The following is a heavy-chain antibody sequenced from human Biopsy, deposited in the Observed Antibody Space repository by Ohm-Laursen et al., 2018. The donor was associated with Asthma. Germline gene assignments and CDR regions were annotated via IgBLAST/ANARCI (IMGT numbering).Heavy chain of an antibody. V-gene: IGHV4-59*01. CDR2: THYSGTT. D-gene: IGHD2-21*02. CDR3: ARGVDRVTGLLDHFDS. Sequence: TLSLTCTVSGGSIGIYYWGWIRQPPGKGLEYIGYTHYSGTTNTDPSLKSRVTISIDASKNQFSLKLTSVTAADTAVYYCARGVDRVTGLLDHFDSWGQGALVTVSS. CDR1: GGSIGIYY. J-gene: IGHJ4*02.